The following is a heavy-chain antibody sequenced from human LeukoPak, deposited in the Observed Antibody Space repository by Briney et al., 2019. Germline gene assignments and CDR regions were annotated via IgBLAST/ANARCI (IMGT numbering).Heavy chain of an antibody. J-gene: IGHJ4*02. CDR3: ARDKGRYSGYDFPY. CDR1: GFTFSSYA. CDR2: ISSSGSSI. D-gene: IGHD5-12*01. V-gene: IGHV3-48*03. Sequence: QTGASLRLSCAASGFTFSSYAMSWVRQAPGKGLEWVSYISSSGSSIYYADSVKGRFTISRDNAKNSLYLQMNSLRAEDTAVYYCARDKGRYSGYDFPYWGQGTLVTVSS.